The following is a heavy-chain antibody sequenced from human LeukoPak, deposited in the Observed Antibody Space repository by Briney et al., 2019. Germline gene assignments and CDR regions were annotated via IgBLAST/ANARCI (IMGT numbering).Heavy chain of an antibody. CDR2: IYYRGIT. CDR3: ARVVYDSSTYPKSYFDF. Sequence: SQTLSLTCTVSGGSISSGGYYWSWIRQPPGKGLEWIGSIYYRGITYYNPSLKSRVTISVDTSKNQFSLKLSSVTAADTAVYYCARVVYDSSTYPKSYFDFWGQGTLVTVSS. V-gene: IGHV4-39*07. D-gene: IGHD3-22*01. J-gene: IGHJ4*02. CDR1: GGSISSGGYY.